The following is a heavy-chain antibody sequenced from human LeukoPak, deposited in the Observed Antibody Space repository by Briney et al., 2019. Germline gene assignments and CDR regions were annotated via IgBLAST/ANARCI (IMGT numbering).Heavy chain of an antibody. V-gene: IGHV3-30-3*01. D-gene: IGHD1-26*01. CDR1: GGTFSSYA. Sequence: SCKASGGTFSSYAMHWVRQAPGKGLEWVAVISYDGSNKYYADSVKGRFTISRDNSKNTLYLQMNSLRAEDTAVYYCAREGATMFVIDYWGQGTLVTVSS. CDR3: AREGATMFVIDY. CDR2: ISYDGSNK. J-gene: IGHJ4*02.